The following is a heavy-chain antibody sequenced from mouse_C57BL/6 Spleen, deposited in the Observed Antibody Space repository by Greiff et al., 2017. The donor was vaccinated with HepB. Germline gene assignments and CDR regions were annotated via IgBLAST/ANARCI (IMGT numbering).Heavy chain of an antibody. CDR2: IYPGDGDT. CDR3: ATNYYGSSYDY. CDR1: GYAFSSSW. V-gene: IGHV1-82*01. J-gene: IGHJ4*01. Sequence: VQLQQSGPELVKPGASVKISCKASGYAFSSSWMNWVKQRPGKGLEWIGRIYPGDGDTNYNGKFKGKATLTADKSSSTAYMQLSSLTSEDSAVYFGATNYYGSSYDYWGQGTSVTVSS. D-gene: IGHD1-1*01.